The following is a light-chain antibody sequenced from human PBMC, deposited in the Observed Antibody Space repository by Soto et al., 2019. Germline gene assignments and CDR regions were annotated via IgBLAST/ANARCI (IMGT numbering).Light chain of an antibody. CDR1: QSVNSD. CDR3: QQYNTWRSIS. V-gene: IGKV3-15*01. Sequence: EIVMTQNPATVPASPGERVTLSCRASQSVNSDLAWYQQTPGQAPRPLIYDASTRAAGVPARFTGSGSGTDFTLTISSLQSEDFAVYYCQQYNTWRSISFAQGTRLEI. J-gene: IGKJ5*01. CDR2: DAS.